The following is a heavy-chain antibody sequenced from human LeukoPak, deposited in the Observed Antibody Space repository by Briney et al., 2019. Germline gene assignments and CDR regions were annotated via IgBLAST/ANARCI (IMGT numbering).Heavy chain of an antibody. D-gene: IGHD3-22*01. Sequence: GGSLRLSCAASGFTFSSYAMHWVRQAPGKGLEWVAVISYDGSNKYYADSVKGRFTISRDNAKNSLYLQMNSLRAEDTAVYYCARAPTYYYDSSEYYYGMDVWGQGTTVTVSS. CDR3: ARAPTYYYDSSEYYYGMDV. CDR1: GFTFSSYA. V-gene: IGHV3-30-3*01. CDR2: ISYDGSNK. J-gene: IGHJ6*02.